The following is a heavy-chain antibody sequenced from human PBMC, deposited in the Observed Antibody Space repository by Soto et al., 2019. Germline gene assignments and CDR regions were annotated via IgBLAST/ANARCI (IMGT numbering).Heavy chain of an antibody. Sequence: WGSLRLSCAPSGFTFSTYAMTWVRHDTGKGLEWLSAVAASGAATYYAESVRGRFTLCRDNSIKTLFMQMNRLRTEDTAVYYCAHPRGYGVFYAYDIWGKRAMGTVSS. CDR3: AHPRGYGVFYAYDI. CDR1: GFTFSTYA. D-gene: IGHD4-17*01. J-gene: IGHJ3*02. V-gene: IGHV3-23*01. CDR2: VAASGAAT.